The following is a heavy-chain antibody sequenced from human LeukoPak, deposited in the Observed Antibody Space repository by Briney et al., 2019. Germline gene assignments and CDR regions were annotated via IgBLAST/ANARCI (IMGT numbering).Heavy chain of an antibody. CDR3: ARKRGYSYGYSY. Sequence: SETLSLTCAVYGGSLSGYYWSWIRQPPGKGLEWIGEINHSGSTNYNPSLKSRVTISVDTSKNQFSLKLSSVTAADTAVYYCARKRGYSYGYSYWGQGTLVTVSS. CDR1: GGSLSGYY. J-gene: IGHJ4*02. D-gene: IGHD5-18*01. V-gene: IGHV4-34*01. CDR2: INHSGST.